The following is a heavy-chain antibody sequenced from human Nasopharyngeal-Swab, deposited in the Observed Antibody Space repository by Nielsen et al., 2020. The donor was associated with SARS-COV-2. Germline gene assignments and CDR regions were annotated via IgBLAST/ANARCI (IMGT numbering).Heavy chain of an antibody. CDR2: IYSGGST. V-gene: IGHV3-53*01. D-gene: IGHD2-2*01. J-gene: IGHJ6*03. Sequence: VRQAPGKGLEWVSVIYSGGSTYYADSVKGRFTISRDNSKNTLYLQMNSLRAEDTAVYYCARLSSYYYYYYMDVWGKGTTVTVSS. CDR3: ARLSSYYYYYYMDV.